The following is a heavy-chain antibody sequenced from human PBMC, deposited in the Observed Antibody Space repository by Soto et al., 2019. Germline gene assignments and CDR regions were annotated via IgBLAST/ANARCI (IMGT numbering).Heavy chain of an antibody. CDR2: ISGSGGST. CDR3: AKDPRTDYYDSSGYYLSMFDY. J-gene: IGHJ4*02. D-gene: IGHD3-22*01. CDR1: GFTFSSYA. Sequence: GGSLRLSCAASGFTFSSYAMSWVRQAPGKGLEWVSAISGSGGSTYYADSVKGRFTISRDNSKNTLYLQMNSLRAEDTAVYYCAKDPRTDYYDSSGYYLSMFDYWGQGTLVTVSS. V-gene: IGHV3-23*01.